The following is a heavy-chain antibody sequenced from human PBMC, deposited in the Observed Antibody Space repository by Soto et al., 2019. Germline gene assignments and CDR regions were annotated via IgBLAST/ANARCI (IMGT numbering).Heavy chain of an antibody. CDR3: AKDSYYYDSSGYSPPDY. D-gene: IGHD3-22*01. V-gene: IGHV3-30*18. CDR1: GFTFSSYG. Sequence: GGSLRLSCAASGFTFSSYGMHWVRQAPGKGLGWVAVISYDGSNKYYADSVKGRFTISRDNSKNTLYLQMNSLRAEDTAVYYCAKDSYYYDSSGYSPPDYWGHGTLVTVSS. J-gene: IGHJ4*01. CDR2: ISYDGSNK.